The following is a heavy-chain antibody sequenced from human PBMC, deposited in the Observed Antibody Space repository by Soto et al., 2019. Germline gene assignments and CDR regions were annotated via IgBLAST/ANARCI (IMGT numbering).Heavy chain of an antibody. V-gene: IGHV5-10-1*01. CDR2: IDPSDSYT. J-gene: IGHJ6*02. CDR1: GYTFTDYW. CDR3: ARQDYDFWSGSTHYYYGMDV. D-gene: IGHD3-3*01. Sequence: GESLKISCKGSGYTFTDYWISWVRQMPGKGLEWMGRIDPSDSYTNYSPSFQGHVTISADKSISTAYLQWSSLKASDTAMYYCARQDYDFWSGSTHYYYGMDVWGQGTTVTVSS.